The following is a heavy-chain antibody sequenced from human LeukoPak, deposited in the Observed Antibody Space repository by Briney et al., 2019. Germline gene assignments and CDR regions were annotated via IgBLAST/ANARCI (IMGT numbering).Heavy chain of an antibody. D-gene: IGHD3-10*01. V-gene: IGHV4-34*01. J-gene: IGHJ5*02. CDR3: ARRKGNTMVRGVRPYWFDP. Sequence: SETLSLTCAVYGXSFSGYYWSWIRQPPGKGLEWIGEINHSGSTNYNPSLKSRVTISVDTSKNQSSLKLSSVTAADTAVYYCARRKGNTMVRGVRPYWFDPWGQGTLVTVSS. CDR1: GXSFSGYY. CDR2: INHSGST.